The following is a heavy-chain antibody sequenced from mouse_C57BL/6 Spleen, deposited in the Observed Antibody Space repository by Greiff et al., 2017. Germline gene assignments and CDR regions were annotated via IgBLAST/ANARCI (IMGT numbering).Heavy chain of an antibody. J-gene: IGHJ3*01. D-gene: IGHD1-1*01. Sequence: QVQLQQSGAELVKPGASVKMSCKASGYTFTSYWITWVKQRPGQGLEWIGDIYPGSGSTNYNEKFKSKATLTVDTSSSTAYMQLSSLTSEDSAVYYCARPLLLRSWFAYWGQGTLVTVSA. CDR3: ARPLLLRSWFAY. CDR2: IYPGSGST. V-gene: IGHV1-55*01. CDR1: GYTFTSYW.